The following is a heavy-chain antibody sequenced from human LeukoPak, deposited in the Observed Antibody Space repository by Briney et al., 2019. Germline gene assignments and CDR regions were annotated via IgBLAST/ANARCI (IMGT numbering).Heavy chain of an antibody. J-gene: IGHJ4*02. D-gene: IGHD4/OR15-4a*01. CDR2: IYPGDSDT. Sequence: GASLKISCKGSDYTFTNYWIAWARQLPGKGLECMGMIYPGDSDTRYSPSFQGHVTISADKSITTAYLQWSSLKPSDTAMYYCARHIGLTTRYFDYWGQGTLVTVSS. CDR3: ARHIGLTTRYFDY. CDR1: DYTFTNYW. V-gene: IGHV5-51*01.